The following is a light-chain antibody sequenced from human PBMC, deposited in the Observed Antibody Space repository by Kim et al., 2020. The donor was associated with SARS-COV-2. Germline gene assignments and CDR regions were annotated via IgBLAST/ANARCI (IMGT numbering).Light chain of an antibody. V-gene: IGLV10-54*01. CDR3: SAWDSSLNIWV. Sequence: QAGLTQPPSVSKGLRQTATLTCTGNINNVGNQGAAWLQQHQGHPPKLLFYRNTNRPSGISERLSASRSGNTASLTVTGLQPEDEADYYCSAWDSSLNIWVFGGGTQLTVL. J-gene: IGLJ3*02. CDR1: INNVGNQG. CDR2: RNT.